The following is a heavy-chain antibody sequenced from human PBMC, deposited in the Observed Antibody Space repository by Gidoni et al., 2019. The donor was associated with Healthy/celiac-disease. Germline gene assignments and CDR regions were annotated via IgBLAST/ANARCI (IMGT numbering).Heavy chain of an antibody. CDR2: ISSSSSYR. J-gene: IGHJ4*02. D-gene: IGHD6-13*01. CDR3: ARMATAKPRTAAGTDY. CDR1: GFTFSSYS. Sequence: EVQLVESGGGLVKPGGSLRLSCAASGFTFSSYSMNWVRQAPGKGLEWVSSISSSSSYRYYADSVKGRFTISRDNAKNSLYLQMNSLRAEDTAVYYCARMATAKPRTAAGTDYWGQGTLVTVSS. V-gene: IGHV3-21*01.